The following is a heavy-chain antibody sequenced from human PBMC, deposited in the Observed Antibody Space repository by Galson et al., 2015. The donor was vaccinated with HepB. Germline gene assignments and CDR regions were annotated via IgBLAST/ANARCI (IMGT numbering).Heavy chain of an antibody. V-gene: IGHV3-30*04. CDR2: ISYDGSNK. CDR3: ASGVRHIDY. D-gene: IGHD3-10*01. J-gene: IGHJ4*02. Sequence: SLRLSCAASGFTFSSYAMHWVRQAPGKGLEWVAVISYDGSNKYYADSVKGRFTISRDNSKNTLYLQMNSLRAEDTAVYYCASGVRHIDYWGQGTLVTVSS. CDR1: GFTFSSYA.